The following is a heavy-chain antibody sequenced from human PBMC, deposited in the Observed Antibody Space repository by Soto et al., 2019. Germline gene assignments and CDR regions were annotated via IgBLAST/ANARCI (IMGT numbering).Heavy chain of an antibody. D-gene: IGHD1-20*01. J-gene: IGHJ4*02. CDR1: GFTFSTYT. V-gene: IGHV3-23*03. Sequence: LRLSCAACGFTFSTYTLSWVRQAPGKGLEWVAGISQTAAGLTFYTDSVKGRFTISRDDSENTFYLQMNGLRAEDAAIYYCAKDKSPDGIWDIAYWGQGTLVTVSS. CDR2: ISQTAAGLT. CDR3: AKDKSPDGIWDIAY.